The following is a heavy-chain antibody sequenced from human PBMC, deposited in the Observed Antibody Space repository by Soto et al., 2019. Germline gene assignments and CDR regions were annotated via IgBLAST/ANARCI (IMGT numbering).Heavy chain of an antibody. CDR2: INPNSGGT. J-gene: IGHJ4*02. CDR3: ARGFRIAVAGRGNRMDY. Sequence: QVQLVQSGAEVKKPGASVKVSCKASGYTFTGYYMHWVRQAPGQGLEWMGWINPNSGGTNYAQKFQGWVTMTRDTSISTAYMELSRLRSDDTAVYYCARGFRIAVAGRGNRMDYWGQGTLVTVSS. D-gene: IGHD6-19*01. V-gene: IGHV1-2*04. CDR1: GYTFTGYY.